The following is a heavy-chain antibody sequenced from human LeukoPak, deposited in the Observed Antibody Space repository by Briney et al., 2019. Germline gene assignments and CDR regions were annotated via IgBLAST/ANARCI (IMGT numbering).Heavy chain of an antibody. CDR3: AREDIEMVAFDF. Sequence: GGSLRLSCAASGFTFSTYSMNWVRQAPGEGVEWVSYISNSGTIIHYADSAKGRFTISRDSAKNSLYLHIHSLRDEDTAVYYCAREDIEMVAFDFWGQGTLVTVSS. CDR1: GFTFSTYS. D-gene: IGHD5-12*01. V-gene: IGHV3-48*02. J-gene: IGHJ4*02. CDR2: ISNSGTII.